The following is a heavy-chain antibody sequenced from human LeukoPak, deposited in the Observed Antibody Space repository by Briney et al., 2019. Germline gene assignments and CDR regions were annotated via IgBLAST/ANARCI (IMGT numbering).Heavy chain of an antibody. CDR2: ISSSSSTI. Sequence: PGGSLRLSCAASGFTFSSYSMIWVRQAPGKGLEWVSYISSSSSTIYYADSVKGRFTISRDNAKNSLYLQMNSLRAEDTAVYYCARDKIVGATHFDYWGQGTLVTVSS. CDR3: ARDKIVGATHFDY. J-gene: IGHJ4*02. CDR1: GFTFSSYS. D-gene: IGHD1-26*01. V-gene: IGHV3-48*04.